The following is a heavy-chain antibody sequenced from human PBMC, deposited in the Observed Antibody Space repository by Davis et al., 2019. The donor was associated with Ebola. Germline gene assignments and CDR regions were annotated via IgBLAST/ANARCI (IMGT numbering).Heavy chain of an antibody. J-gene: IGHJ3*01. D-gene: IGHD6-19*01. CDR3: ARPHTSGWGDPFDV. V-gene: IGHV4-39*01. CDR2: TYYSGTT. Sequence: SETLSLTCTVSGGSITGSDYFWGWIRQPPERELEWIGSTYYSGTTFYNPSLKSRLTMSVDTSKNEFSLKMSSVTAADTAVYHCARPHTSGWGDPFDVWGQGTMVIVSS. CDR1: GGSITGSDYF.